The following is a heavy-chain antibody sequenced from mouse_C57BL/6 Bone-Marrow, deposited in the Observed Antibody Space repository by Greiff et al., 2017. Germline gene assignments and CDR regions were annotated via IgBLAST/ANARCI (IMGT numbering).Heavy chain of an antibody. CDR3: AFYSKCAMDY. D-gene: IGHD2-5*01. V-gene: IGHV1-64*01. CDR2: IHPNSGST. J-gene: IGHJ4*01. CDR1: GYTFTSYW. Sequence: VQLQQPGAELVKPGASVKLSCKASGYTFTSYWMHWVKQRPGQGLEWIGMIHPNSGSTNYNEKFKSKATLTVDKSSSTAYMQLSSLTSEDSAVYYCAFYSKCAMDYWGQGTSVTVSS.